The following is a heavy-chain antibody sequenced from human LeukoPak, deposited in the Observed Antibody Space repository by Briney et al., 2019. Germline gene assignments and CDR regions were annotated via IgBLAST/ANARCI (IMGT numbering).Heavy chain of an antibody. D-gene: IGHD3-22*01. CDR3: ARRYDSSGYYYNYYYYYGMDV. CDR2: ISYDGSNK. CDR1: GFTFSSYA. Sequence: GGSLRLSCAASGFTFSSYAMHWVRQAPGKGLEWVAVISYDGSNKYYADSVKGRFTISRDNSKNTLYLQMNSLRAEDTAVYYCARRYDSSGYYYNYYYYYGMDVWGQGTTVTVSS. J-gene: IGHJ6*02. V-gene: IGHV3-30*01.